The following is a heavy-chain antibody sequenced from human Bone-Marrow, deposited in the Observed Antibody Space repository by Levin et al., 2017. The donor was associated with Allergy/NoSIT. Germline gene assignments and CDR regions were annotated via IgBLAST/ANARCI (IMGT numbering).Heavy chain of an antibody. CDR1: GFTFSSYG. D-gene: IGHD3-9*01. CDR3: AKDFLYYDILTGIDY. J-gene: IGHJ4*02. Sequence: GGSLRLSCAASGFTFSSYGMHWVRQAPGKGLEWVAVISYDGSNKYYADSVKGRFTISRDNSKNTLYLQMNSLRAEDTAVYYCAKDFLYYDILTGIDYWGQGTLVTVSS. CDR2: ISYDGSNK. V-gene: IGHV3-30*18.